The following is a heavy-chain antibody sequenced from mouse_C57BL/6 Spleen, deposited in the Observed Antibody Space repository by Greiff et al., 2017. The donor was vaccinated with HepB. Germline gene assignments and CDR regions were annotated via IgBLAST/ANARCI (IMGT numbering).Heavy chain of an antibody. CDR1: GYTFTDYY. J-gene: IGHJ2*01. Sequence: VQLQQSGAELVRPGASVKLSCKASGYTFTDYYINWVKQRPGQGLEWIARIYPGSGNTYYNEKFKGKATLTAEKSSSTAYMQLSSLTSEDSAVYFCARPLLYYFDYWGQGTTLTVSS. CDR3: ARPLLYYFDY. V-gene: IGHV1-76*01. CDR2: IYPGSGNT.